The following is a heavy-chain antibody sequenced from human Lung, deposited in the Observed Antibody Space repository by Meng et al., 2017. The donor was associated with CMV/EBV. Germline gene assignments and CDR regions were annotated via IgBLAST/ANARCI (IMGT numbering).Heavy chain of an antibody. CDR3: AKGGDYDSSGDY. Sequence: LSLTXAASGFTFSSYGMHWVRQAPGKGLEWVAFIRYDGSNKYYADSVKGRFTISRDNSKNTLYLQMNSLRAEDTAVYYCAKGGDYDSSGDYWGQGTLVTVSS. CDR1: GFTFSSYG. D-gene: IGHD3-22*01. J-gene: IGHJ4*02. CDR2: IRYDGSNK. V-gene: IGHV3-30*02.